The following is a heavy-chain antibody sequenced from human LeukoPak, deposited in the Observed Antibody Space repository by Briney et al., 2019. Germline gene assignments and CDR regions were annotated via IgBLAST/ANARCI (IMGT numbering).Heavy chain of an antibody. CDR2: INPNSGGT. V-gene: IGHV1-2*02. D-gene: IGHD3-22*01. Sequence: ASVKVSCKASGYTFTGYYMHWVRQAPGQGLEWMGWINPNSGGTNYAQKFQGRVTMTRDTSISTAYMELSRLRSDDTAVYYCAREKPVDYDSSGLYYFDYWGQGTLVTVSS. CDR1: GYTFTGYY. J-gene: IGHJ4*02. CDR3: AREKPVDYDSSGLYYFDY.